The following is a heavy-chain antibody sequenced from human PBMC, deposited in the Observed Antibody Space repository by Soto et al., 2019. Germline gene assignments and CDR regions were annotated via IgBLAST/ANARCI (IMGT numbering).Heavy chain of an antibody. V-gene: IGHV5-51*01. CDR1: GYSFTSYW. D-gene: IGHD3-9*01. CDR2: IYPGDSDT. Sequence: PGESLKISCKGSGYSFTSYWIGWVRQMPGKGLEWMGIIYPGDSDTRYSPSFQGQVTISADKSISTAYLQLNSLRREDTAVYYCAKDWVGGSNRYQLDYWGRGTLVTVSS. J-gene: IGHJ4*02. CDR3: AKDWVGGSNRYQLDY.